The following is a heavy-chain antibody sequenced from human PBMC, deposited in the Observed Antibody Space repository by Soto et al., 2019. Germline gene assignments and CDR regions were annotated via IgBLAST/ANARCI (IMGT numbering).Heavy chain of an antibody. V-gene: IGHV1-2*02. CDR3: ARDRIAAAGINWFDP. CDR1: GYTFTGYY. D-gene: IGHD6-13*01. Sequence: ASVKVSCKASGYTFTGYYMHWVRQAPGQGLEWMGWINPNSGGTNYAQKFQGRVTMTRDTSISTAYMELSRLRSDDTAVYYCARDRIAAAGINWFDPWGQGTLVTVS. CDR2: INPNSGGT. J-gene: IGHJ5*02.